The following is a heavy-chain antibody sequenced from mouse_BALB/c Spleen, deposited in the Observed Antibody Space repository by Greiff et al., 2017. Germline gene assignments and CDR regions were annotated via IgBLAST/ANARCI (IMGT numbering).Heavy chain of an antibody. D-gene: IGHD1-1*01. CDR1: GYSITSGYY. Sequence: EVQLQESGPGLVKPSQSLSLTCSVTGYSITSGYYWNWIRQFPGNKLEWMGYISYDGSNNYNPSLKNRISITRDTSKNQFFLKLNSVTTEDTATYYCARAHYYYGSSYAMDYWGQGTSVTVSS. V-gene: IGHV3-6*02. J-gene: IGHJ4*01. CDR2: ISYDGSN. CDR3: ARAHYYYGSSYAMDY.